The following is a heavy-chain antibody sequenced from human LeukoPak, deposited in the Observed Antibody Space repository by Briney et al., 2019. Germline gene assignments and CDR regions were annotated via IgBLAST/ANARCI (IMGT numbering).Heavy chain of an antibody. CDR2: IYYSGTT. J-gene: IGHJ4*02. V-gene: IGHV4-30-4*08. CDR3: VRASNYFDTSGYYYYFDY. D-gene: IGHD3-22*01. CDR1: GGSISSGAYY. Sequence: SETLSLTCTVSGGSISSGAYYWSWIRQPPGKGLEWIRNIYYSGTTSYNPSLKSRVSISVDTSKNQFSLKLSSVTAADTAVYYCVRASNYFDTSGYYYYFDYWGQGTLVTVSS.